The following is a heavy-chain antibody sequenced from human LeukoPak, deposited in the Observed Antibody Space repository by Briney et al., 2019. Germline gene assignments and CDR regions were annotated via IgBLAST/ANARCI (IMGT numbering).Heavy chain of an antibody. CDR3: ASLDILTGYPN. CDR1: GFTFSSYS. V-gene: IGHV3-21*01. D-gene: IGHD3-9*01. CDR2: ISSSSSYI. J-gene: IGHJ4*02. Sequence: GGSLRLSCAASGFTFSSYSMNWVRQAPGKGLEWVSSISSSSSYIYYADSVKGRFTISRDNAKNSLYLQMNSLRAEDTAVYSCASLDILTGYPNWGQGTLVTVSS.